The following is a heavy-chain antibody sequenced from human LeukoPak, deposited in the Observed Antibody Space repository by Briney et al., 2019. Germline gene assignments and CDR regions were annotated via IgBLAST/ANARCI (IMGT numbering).Heavy chain of an antibody. J-gene: IGHJ5*02. CDR2: IYTSGST. Sequence: SETLSLTCAVYGGSFSGYYWSWIRQSPGKGLEWIGYIYTSGSTNYNPSLKSRVTISVDTSKNQFSLKLSSVTAADTVVYYCARHGPSQWLVQDPWGFDPWGQGTLVTVSS. CDR3: ARHGPSQWLVQDPWGFDP. CDR1: GGSFSGYY. V-gene: IGHV4-4*09. D-gene: IGHD6-19*01.